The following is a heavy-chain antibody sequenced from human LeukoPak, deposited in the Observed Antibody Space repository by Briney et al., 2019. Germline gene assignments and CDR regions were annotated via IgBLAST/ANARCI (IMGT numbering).Heavy chain of an antibody. J-gene: IGHJ4*02. D-gene: IGHD5-18*01. CDR2: IKQDGSEK. CDR1: GFTFSSYW. Sequence: GGSLRLSCAASGFTFSSYWMSWVRQAPGKGLEWVANIKQDGSEKYYVDSVKGRFTISRDNAKNSLYLQMNSLRAGDTAVYYCARARVEYSYDLFDYWGQGTLVTVSS. CDR3: ARARVEYSYDLFDY. V-gene: IGHV3-7*01.